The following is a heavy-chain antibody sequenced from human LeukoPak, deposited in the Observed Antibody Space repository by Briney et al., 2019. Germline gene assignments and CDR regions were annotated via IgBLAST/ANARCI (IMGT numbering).Heavy chain of an antibody. CDR1: GGSISSYY. J-gene: IGHJ4*02. CDR3: ARAKSPYYDSSGYLFGY. CDR2: IYYSGST. D-gene: IGHD3-22*01. V-gene: IGHV4-59*01. Sequence: PSQTLSLTCTVSGGSISSYYWSWIRQPPGKGLEWIGYIYYSGSTNYNPSLKSRVTISVDTSKNQFSLKLSSVTAADTAVYYCARAKSPYYDSSGYLFGYWGQGTLVTVSS.